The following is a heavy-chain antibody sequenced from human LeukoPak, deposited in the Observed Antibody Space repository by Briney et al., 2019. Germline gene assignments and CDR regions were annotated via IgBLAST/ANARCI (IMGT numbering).Heavy chain of an antibody. D-gene: IGHD5-24*01. J-gene: IGHJ4*02. CDR1: GGTFSSYG. Sequence: GGSLRLFCAASGGTFSSYGMPWVRQAPGRGLEWVSFIRYDGSNEYYADSVRGRFTISRDNSKNTLYLQMNSLRAEDTAVYYCARTTAQRWLQTDYWGQGTLVTVSS. CDR2: IRYDGSNE. CDR3: ARTTAQRWLQTDY. V-gene: IGHV3-30*02.